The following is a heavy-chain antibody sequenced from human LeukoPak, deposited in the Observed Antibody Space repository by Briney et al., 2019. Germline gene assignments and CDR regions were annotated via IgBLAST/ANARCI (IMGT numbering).Heavy chain of an antibody. Sequence: SETLSLTCAVYGGSLRGYYWRWIRPPPGKGLEWIGEIHHRGSTNYNRSLKSRVTISVDTAKTQFSLELSSVTAADTAVYYCARVALGWFDPWGQGTLVTVSS. J-gene: IGHJ5*02. CDR2: IHHRGST. CDR1: GGSLRGYY. V-gene: IGHV4-34*01. CDR3: ARVALGWFDP.